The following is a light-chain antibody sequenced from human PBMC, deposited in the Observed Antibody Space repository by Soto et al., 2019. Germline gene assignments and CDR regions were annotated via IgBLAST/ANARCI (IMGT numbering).Light chain of an antibody. Sequence: EIVLTQSPGTLSLSPGERATLSGRASQSVSSSYLAWYQQKPGQAPRLLIYGASSRATGIPDRFSGSGSGADFTLTISRLEPEDFAVYYCQQYGSSPTFGQGTKVDI. CDR1: QSVSSSY. V-gene: IGKV3-20*01. CDR2: GAS. J-gene: IGKJ1*01. CDR3: QQYGSSPT.